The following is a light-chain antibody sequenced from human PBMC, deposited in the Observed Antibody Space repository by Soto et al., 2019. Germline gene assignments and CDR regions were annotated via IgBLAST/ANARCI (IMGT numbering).Light chain of an antibody. CDR3: HSYDRSLSGSV. Sequence: QSVLTQPPSVSGAPGQRVTISCTGSSSNIGAGYDVHWYQQRPGTAPKLLIFGNSNRPSGVPDRFSGSKSGTSASLAITGLQAEDEADYYCHSYDRSLSGSVFGGGTKLTVL. J-gene: IGLJ3*02. V-gene: IGLV1-40*01. CDR1: SSNIGAGYD. CDR2: GNS.